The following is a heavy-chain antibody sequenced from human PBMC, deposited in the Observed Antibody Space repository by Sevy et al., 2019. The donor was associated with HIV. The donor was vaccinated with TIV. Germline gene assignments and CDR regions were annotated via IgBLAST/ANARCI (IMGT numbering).Heavy chain of an antibody. D-gene: IGHD3-22*01. Sequence: GGSLRLSCVASGFNLSPYTMHWVRQAPGKGLEWVTSISNDGNKKHYVDSVKGRFIISRDNGKNTMYLQMNSLRPQDTAVYYCAKEGYYYDSRGHDWFDPWGQGTQVTVSS. CDR2: ISNDGNKK. J-gene: IGHJ5*02. V-gene: IGHV3-30*18. CDR1: GFNLSPYT. CDR3: AKEGYYYDSRGHDWFDP.